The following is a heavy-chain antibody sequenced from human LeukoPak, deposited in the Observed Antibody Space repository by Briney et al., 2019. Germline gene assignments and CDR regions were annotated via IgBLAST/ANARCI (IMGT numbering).Heavy chain of an antibody. CDR3: ARGGLAAAFDY. D-gene: IGHD6-13*01. Sequence: SVKVSCKASGYTFTNYGVSWVRQAPGQGLEWMGGIIPIFGTANYAQKFQGRVTITTDESTSTAYMELSSLRSEDTAVYYCARGGLAAAFDYWGQGTLVTVSS. J-gene: IGHJ4*02. V-gene: IGHV1-69*05. CDR2: IIPIFGTA. CDR1: GYTFTNYG.